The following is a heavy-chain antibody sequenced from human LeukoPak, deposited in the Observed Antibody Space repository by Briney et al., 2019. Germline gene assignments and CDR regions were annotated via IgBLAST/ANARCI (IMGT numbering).Heavy chain of an antibody. CDR1: GYTFTGYY. D-gene: IGHD4-17*01. CDR2: INPNSGGT. V-gene: IGHV1-2*02. CDR3: AREATVNYYYGMDV. J-gene: IGHJ6*02. Sequence: GASVKVSCKASGYTFTGYYMHWARQAPGQGLEWMGWINPNSGGTNYAQKFQGRVTMTRDTSISTAYMELSRLRSDDTAVYYCAREATVNYYYGMDVWGQGTTVTVSS.